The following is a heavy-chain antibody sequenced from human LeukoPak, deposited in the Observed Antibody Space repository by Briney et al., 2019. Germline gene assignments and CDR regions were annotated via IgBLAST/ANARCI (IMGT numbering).Heavy chain of an antibody. D-gene: IGHD3-10*01. J-gene: IGHJ6*03. CDR2: IIPIFGTA. CDR1: GGTFSSYA. Sequence: SVKVSYKASGGTFSSYAISWVRQAPGQGLEWMGGIIPIFGTANSAQKFQGRVTITADESTSTAYMELSSLRSEDTAVYYCAREWRFQGSGSYYTPYYYMDVWGKGTTVTVSS. V-gene: IGHV1-69*13. CDR3: AREWRFQGSGSYYTPYYYMDV.